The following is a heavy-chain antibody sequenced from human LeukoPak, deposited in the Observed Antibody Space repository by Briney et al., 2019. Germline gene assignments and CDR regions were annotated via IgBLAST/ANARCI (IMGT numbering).Heavy chain of an antibody. CDR1: GGTFSSYA. CDR2: ILPILGIA. D-gene: IGHD4-23*01. V-gene: IGHV1-69*04. CDR3: ASGGATSPLDP. J-gene: IGHJ5*02. Sequence: SVKLSCNASGGTFSSYAISWVRQAPGQGLEWMGRILPILGIANYAQKFQGRVTITADKSTSTAYMELSSLRSEDTAVYYFASGGATSPLDPWGQGTLVTVSS.